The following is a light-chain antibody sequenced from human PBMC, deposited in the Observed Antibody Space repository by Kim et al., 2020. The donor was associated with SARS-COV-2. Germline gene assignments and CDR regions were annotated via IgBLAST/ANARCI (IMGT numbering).Light chain of an antibody. Sequence: QRVTDSGTGSRSSIGADYDVHWYQQVPGTAPKLLIYGKSNRPSGVPDRFSGSKSGTSASLAITGLQAEDEADYYCQSYDNSLSGYVFGTGTKVTVL. J-gene: IGLJ1*01. CDR2: GKS. V-gene: IGLV1-40*01. CDR3: QSYDNSLSGYV. CDR1: RSSIGADYD.